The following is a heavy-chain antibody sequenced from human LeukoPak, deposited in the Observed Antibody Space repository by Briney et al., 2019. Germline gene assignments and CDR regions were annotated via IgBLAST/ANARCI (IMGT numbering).Heavy chain of an antibody. CDR1: GFTFSSYW. V-gene: IGHV3-7*01. CDR3: ARDRGSSTGIYDYVWGSYRLGSGFDY. Sequence: GGSLRLSCAASGFTFSSYWMSWVRQAPGKGLEWVANIKQDGSEKYYVDSVKGRFTISRDNAKNSLYLQMNSLRAEDTAVYYCARDRGSSTGIYDYVWGSYRLGSGFDYWGQGTLVTVSS. J-gene: IGHJ4*02. D-gene: IGHD3-16*02. CDR2: IKQDGSEK.